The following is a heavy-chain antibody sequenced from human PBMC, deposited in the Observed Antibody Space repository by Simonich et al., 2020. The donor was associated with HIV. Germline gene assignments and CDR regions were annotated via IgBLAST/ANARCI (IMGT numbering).Heavy chain of an antibody. J-gene: IGHJ4*02. CDR1: GFTFDDYA. CDR2: ISWNSGSI. CDR3: AKDKGAYYGSGSPVY. D-gene: IGHD3-10*01. Sequence: EVQLVESGGGLVQPGRSLRLSCAGSGFTFDDYAVHWVRTDTGKGLEWVSVISWNSGSIGNAYSVKGRFTISRDNAKNSLYLQMNSLRAEDTALYYCAKDKGAYYGSGSPVYWGQGTLVTVSS. V-gene: IGHV3-9*01.